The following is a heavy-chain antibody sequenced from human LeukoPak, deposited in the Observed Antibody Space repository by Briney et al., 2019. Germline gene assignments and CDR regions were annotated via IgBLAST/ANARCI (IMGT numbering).Heavy chain of an antibody. CDR2: INHSGST. CDR3: ARGVQETTPPLYDSSGYYSFGDY. V-gene: IGHV4-34*01. Sequence: TSETLSLTCAVYGGSFSGYYWSWIRQPPGKGLEWIGEINHSGSTNYNPSLKSRVTISVDMSKNQFSLKLSSVTAADTAVYYCARGVQETTPPLYDSSGYYSFGDYWGQGTLVTVSS. CDR1: GGSFSGYY. J-gene: IGHJ4*02. D-gene: IGHD3-22*01.